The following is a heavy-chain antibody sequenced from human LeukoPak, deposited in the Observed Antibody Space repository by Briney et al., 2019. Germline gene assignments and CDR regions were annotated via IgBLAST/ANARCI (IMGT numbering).Heavy chain of an antibody. CDR1: GFTFSSYW. CDR3: ARVSSPITYYYYMDV. CDR2: IKQDGSEK. J-gene: IGHJ6*03. Sequence: GGSLRLSCAASGFTFSSYWMSWVRQAPGKGLEWVANIKQDGSEKYYVDSVRGRFTISRDNAKNSLYLQMNSLRAEDTAVYYCARVSSPITYYYYMDVWGKGTTVTVYS. V-gene: IGHV3-7*01. D-gene: IGHD5-12*01.